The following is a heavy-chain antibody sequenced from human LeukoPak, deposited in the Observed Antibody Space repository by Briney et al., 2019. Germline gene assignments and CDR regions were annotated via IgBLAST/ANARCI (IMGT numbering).Heavy chain of an antibody. CDR1: GFTFSSYA. D-gene: IGHD1-26*01. CDR2: ISYDGSNK. CDR3: AKDRGSGSDTFDY. J-gene: IGHJ4*02. V-gene: IGHV3-30-3*01. Sequence: GGSLRLSCAASGFTFSSYAMHWVRQAPGKGLEWVAVISYDGSNKYYADPVKGRFTISRDNSKNTLYLQMNSLRAEDTAVYYCAKDRGSGSDTFDYWGQGTLVTVSS.